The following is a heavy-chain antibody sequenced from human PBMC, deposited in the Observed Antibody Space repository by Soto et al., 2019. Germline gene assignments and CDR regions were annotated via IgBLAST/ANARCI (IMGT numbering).Heavy chain of an antibody. CDR1: GGSISSGDYY. D-gene: IGHD3-10*01. V-gene: IGHV4-30-4*01. CDR3: ARGPLWFGESDQIDYGMDV. Sequence: SETLSLTCTVSGGSISSGDYYWSWIRQPPGKGLEWIGYIYYSGSTYYNPSLKSRVTISVDTSKNQFSLKLSSVTAADTAVYYCARGPLWFGESDQIDYGMDVWGQGTTVTVSS. CDR2: IYYSGST. J-gene: IGHJ6*02.